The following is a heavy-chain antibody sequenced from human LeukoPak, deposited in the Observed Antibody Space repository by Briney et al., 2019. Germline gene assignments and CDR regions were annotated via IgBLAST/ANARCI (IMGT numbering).Heavy chain of an antibody. CDR2: MNPNSGNT. CDR3: ARDPAYGSGRSNWFDP. Sequence: ASVKVSCKASGYTFTGYYMHWVRQAPGQGLEWMGWMNPNSGNTGYAQKFQGRVTMTRNTSISTAYMELSSLRSEDTAVYYCARDPAYGSGRSNWFDPWGQGTLVTVSS. J-gene: IGHJ5*02. V-gene: IGHV1-8*02. CDR1: GYTFTGYY. D-gene: IGHD3-10*01.